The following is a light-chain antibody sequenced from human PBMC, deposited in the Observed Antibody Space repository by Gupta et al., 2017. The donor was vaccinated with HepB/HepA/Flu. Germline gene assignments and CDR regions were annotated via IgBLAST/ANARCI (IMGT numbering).Light chain of an antibody. CDR1: RSSIGSNY. Sequence: QFALTQPPAVSGTPGQEGTISCSGSRSSIGSNYVYWYQQLPGTAPKLLISKKNYRPSGVPARFSGSKSGTSAALAISELRSEEEADYYCATWDDSLRGYVFGTGTAVTVL. J-gene: IGLJ1*01. CDR3: ATWDDSLRGYV. CDR2: KKN. V-gene: IGLV1-47*01.